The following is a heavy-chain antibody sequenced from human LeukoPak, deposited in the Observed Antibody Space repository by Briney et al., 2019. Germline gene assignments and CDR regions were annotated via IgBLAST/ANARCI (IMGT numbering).Heavy chain of an antibody. V-gene: IGHV4-38-2*02. J-gene: IGHJ4*02. CDR2: IYHGGST. CDR3: VRDPPDY. Sequence: SETLSLTCAVSGYSISSGAYWGWIRQPPGKGLQWIGCIYHGGSTYYNPSLQSRVTISVDTSKNQFSLKLGSVTATDTAVYYCVRDPPDYWGQGTLVTVSS. CDR1: GYSISSGAY.